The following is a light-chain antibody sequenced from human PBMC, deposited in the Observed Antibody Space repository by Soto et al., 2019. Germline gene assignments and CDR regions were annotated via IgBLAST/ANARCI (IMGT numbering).Light chain of an antibody. Sequence: IVMTQSPATLSVSPGERATLSCRASQSVNIYLAWYQQKPGQAPRLLIFGASSRATGIPARFSGSGSGTDFTLTISSLEPEDFALYYCQQRSNWPRTFGQGTKVDI. CDR3: QQRSNWPRT. CDR1: QSVNIY. J-gene: IGKJ1*01. CDR2: GAS. V-gene: IGKV3-11*01.